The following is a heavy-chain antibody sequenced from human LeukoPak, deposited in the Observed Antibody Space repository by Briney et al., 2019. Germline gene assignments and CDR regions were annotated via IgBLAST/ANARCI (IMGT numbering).Heavy chain of an antibody. CDR1: GGSIRSFH. CDR3: ATSSISWYYFNY. D-gene: IGHD6-13*01. CDR2: FYYSGST. J-gene: IGHJ4*02. V-gene: IGHV4-59*01. Sequence: SETLSLTCTVSGGSIRSFHWSWIRQPPGKGLEWIGYFYYSGSTNYNPSLKSRVTISGDTSKNQLSLKLSSVTAADTAVYYCATSSISWYYFNYWGQGTLVTVSS.